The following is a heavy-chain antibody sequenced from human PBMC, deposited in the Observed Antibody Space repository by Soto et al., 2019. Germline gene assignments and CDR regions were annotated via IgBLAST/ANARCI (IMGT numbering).Heavy chain of an antibody. CDR3: ARGASCGGDCYLFDY. CDR1: GYTFTSYY. V-gene: IGHV1-46*01. CDR2: INPGGGRT. D-gene: IGHD2-21*02. Sequence: ASVKVSCKASGYTFTSYYIHWVRQAAGQGREGVAMINPGGGRTKNAQMFQGRVTLTRDTSAGTVDMELSSLTSDDTAVYYCARGASCGGDCYLFDYWGQGSLVTVSS. J-gene: IGHJ4*02.